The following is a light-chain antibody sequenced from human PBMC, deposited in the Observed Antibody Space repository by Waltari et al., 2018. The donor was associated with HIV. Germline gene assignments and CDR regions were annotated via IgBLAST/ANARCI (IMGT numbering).Light chain of an antibody. J-gene: IGKJ3*01. V-gene: IGKV3-11*01. Sequence: EIVLTQSPATLSLSPGERATLPCRASQSVSSYLAWYQQKPGQAPRLLIYDASNRATGIPARFSGSGSGTDFTLTISSLEPEDFAVYYCQQRSNWPPRGGFTFGPGTKVDIK. CDR2: DAS. CDR1: QSVSSY. CDR3: QQRSNWPPRGGFT.